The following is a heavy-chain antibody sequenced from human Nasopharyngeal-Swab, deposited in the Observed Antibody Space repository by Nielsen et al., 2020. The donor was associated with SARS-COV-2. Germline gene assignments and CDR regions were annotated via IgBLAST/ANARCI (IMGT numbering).Heavy chain of an antibody. CDR1: CCTFITFG. CDR2: ISAYNGNT. D-gene: IGHD4-17*01. V-gene: IGHV1-18*01. Sequence: ASVKVSCKASCCTFITFGITWVRQAPGQGLEWMGWISAYNGNTNYAQKFQDRVTMTTDTSTTTAYMELRGLKTDDTAVYYCARDNESGDYYAYDIWGQGTTVTVSS. J-gene: IGHJ3*02. CDR3: ARDNESGDYYAYDI.